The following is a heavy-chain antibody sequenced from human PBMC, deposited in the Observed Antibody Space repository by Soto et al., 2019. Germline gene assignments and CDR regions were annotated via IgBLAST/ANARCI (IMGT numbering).Heavy chain of an antibody. CDR2: ISYDGSNK. J-gene: IGHJ6*02. CDR1: GFTFSSYG. Sequence: PGGSLRLSCAASGFTFSSYGMHWVRQAPGKGLEWVAVISYDGSNKYYADSVKGRFTISRDNSKNTLYLQMNSLRAEDTAVSYCAKDLRGSGSYSSLYYYYYYGMDVWGQGTTVTVSS. D-gene: IGHD3-10*01. V-gene: IGHV3-30*18. CDR3: AKDLRGSGSYSSLYYYYYYGMDV.